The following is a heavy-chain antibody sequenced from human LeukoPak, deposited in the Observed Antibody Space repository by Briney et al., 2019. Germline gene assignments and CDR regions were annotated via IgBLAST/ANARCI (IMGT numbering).Heavy chain of an antibody. Sequence: GGSLRLSCAASGFSFDDYAMHWVRQAPGKGLEWVSGISWNSGSIGYADSVKGRFTISRDNAKNSLYLQMNSLKAEDMALYYCAKDKYSSGRSTCFDYWGQGTLVTVSS. V-gene: IGHV3-9*03. CDR2: ISWNSGSI. J-gene: IGHJ4*02. CDR3: AKDKYSSGRSTCFDY. CDR1: GFSFDDYA. D-gene: IGHD6-19*01.